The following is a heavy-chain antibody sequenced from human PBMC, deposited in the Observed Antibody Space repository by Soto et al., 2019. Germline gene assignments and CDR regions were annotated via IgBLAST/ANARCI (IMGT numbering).Heavy chain of an antibody. CDR3: ARQGDSSSWYYFDY. D-gene: IGHD6-13*01. Sequence: SETLSLTCTVSGGSITSGSYFWGWIRQPPGKGLEWIGSSYYSGSTYFNPSLKSRVTISVDTSKNQFSLKVSSVTAADTAIYYCARQGDSSSWYYFDYWGQGTLVTVSS. J-gene: IGHJ4*02. CDR2: SYYSGST. V-gene: IGHV4-39*01. CDR1: GGSITSGSYF.